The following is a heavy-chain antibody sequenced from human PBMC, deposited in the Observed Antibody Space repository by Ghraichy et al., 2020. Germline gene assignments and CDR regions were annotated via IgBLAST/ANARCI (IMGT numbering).Heavy chain of an antibody. D-gene: IGHD6-13*01. CDR2: IYWDDDK. CDR3: AHRQAAAFDYYYYYMDV. Sequence: SGPTLVKPTQTLTLTCTFSGFSLSTSGVGVGWIRQPPGKALEWLALIYWDDDKRYSPSLKSRLTITKDTSKNQVVLTMTNMDPVDTATYYCAHRQAAAFDYYYYYMDVWGKGTTVTVSS. J-gene: IGHJ6*03. CDR1: GFSLSTSGVG. V-gene: IGHV2-5*02.